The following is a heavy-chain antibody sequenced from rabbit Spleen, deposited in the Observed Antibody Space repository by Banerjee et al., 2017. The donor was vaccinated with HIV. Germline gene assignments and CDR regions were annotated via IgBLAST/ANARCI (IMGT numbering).Heavy chain of an antibody. CDR3: ARGSATMTMVITGYYLSL. Sequence: QEQLKETGGGLVQPGGSLTLTCTASGFDFSSYYMSWVRQAPGKGLEWIACIAAGSGVTTYYANWAKGRFTISKTSSTTVTLQMTSLTVADTATYFCARGSATMTMVITGYYLSLWGPGTLVTVS. J-gene: IGHJ4*01. V-gene: IGHV1S45*01. CDR1: GFDFSSYYM. CDR2: IAAGSGVTT. D-gene: IGHD2-1*01.